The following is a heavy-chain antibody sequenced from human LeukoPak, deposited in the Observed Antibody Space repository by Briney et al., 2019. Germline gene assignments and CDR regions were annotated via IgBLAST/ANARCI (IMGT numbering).Heavy chain of an antibody. J-gene: IGHJ4*02. CDR3: ARDLGGYDYDDSSGYSNY. Sequence: PGGSLRLSCAASGFIFSSYSMNWVRQAPGKGLEWVSSISSSSRYIYYADSVKGRFTTSRDNAKKSLYLQMNSLRAEDTAVYYCARDLGGYDYDDSSGYSNYWGQGTLVTVSS. CDR1: GFIFSSYS. V-gene: IGHV3-21*01. CDR2: ISSSSRYI. D-gene: IGHD3-22*01.